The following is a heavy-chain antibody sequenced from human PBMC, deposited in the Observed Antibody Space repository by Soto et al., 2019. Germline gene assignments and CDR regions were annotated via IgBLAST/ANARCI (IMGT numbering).Heavy chain of an antibody. V-gene: IGHV5-10-1*01. J-gene: IGHJ6*02. CDR1: GYSFTSYW. CDR3: ARLSSDYDILTGYTRGYYYGMDV. Sequence: GAEVKKPGESLRISCKGSGYSFTSYWISWVRQMPGKGLEWMGRIDPSDSYTNYSPSFQGHVTISADKSISTAYLQWSSLKASYTAMYYCARLSSDYDILTGYTRGYYYGMDVWGQGTTVTVSS. CDR2: IDPSDSYT. D-gene: IGHD3-9*01.